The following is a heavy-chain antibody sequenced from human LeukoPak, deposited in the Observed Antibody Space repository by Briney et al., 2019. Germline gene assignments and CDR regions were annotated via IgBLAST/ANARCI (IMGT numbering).Heavy chain of an antibody. V-gene: IGHV1-2*02. J-gene: IGHJ5*02. Sequence: EASVKVSCKASGYTFTGYYMHWVRQAPGQGLEWMGWINPNSGGTNYAQKFQGRVTMTRDTSISTAYMELSRLRSEDTAVYYCARERGDLPIRGWFDPWGQGTLVTVSS. D-gene: IGHD3-10*01. CDR2: INPNSGGT. CDR3: ARERGDLPIRGWFDP. CDR1: GYTFTGYY.